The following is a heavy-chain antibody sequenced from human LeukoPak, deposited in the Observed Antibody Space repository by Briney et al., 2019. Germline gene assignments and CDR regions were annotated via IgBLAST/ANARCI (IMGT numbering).Heavy chain of an antibody. CDR2: IYYSGST. D-gene: IGHD4-17*01. V-gene: IGHV4-39*07. Sequence: PSETLSLTCTVSGGSISSSSYYWGWIRQPPGKGLEWIGSIYYSGSTYYNPSLKSRVTISVDTSKNQFSLKLSSVTAADTAVYYCAREDYGDQKAAFDIWGQGTMVTVSS. CDR1: GGSISSSSYY. J-gene: IGHJ3*02. CDR3: AREDYGDQKAAFDI.